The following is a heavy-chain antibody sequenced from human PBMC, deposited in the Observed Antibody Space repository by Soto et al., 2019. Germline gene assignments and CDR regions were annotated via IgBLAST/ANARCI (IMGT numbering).Heavy chain of an antibody. CDR1: GFTFSDYS. D-gene: IGHD3-22*01. CDR3: ARVYYESRGPSKYRAFDF. V-gene: IGHV3-7*01. Sequence: WGSLRLSCAASGFTFSDYSMSWVRQSPGKGLEGVANIKQYGGEEDYVDSVKGRLTISRDNAKNSLYLQMNNLRAEDTAVYYCARVYYESRGPSKYRAFDFRGRGPMVTVS. CDR2: IKQYGGEE. J-gene: IGHJ3*01.